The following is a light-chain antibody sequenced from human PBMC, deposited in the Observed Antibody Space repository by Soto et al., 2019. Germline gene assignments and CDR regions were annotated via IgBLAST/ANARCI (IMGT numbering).Light chain of an antibody. CDR1: QSINRW. Sequence: DIQMTQSPSTLSASVGDRVTITCRASQSINRWLAWYQQKPGRAPKLLIYDASTLESGVPSRFSGSGSETEFTLTISRLQPDDFETYFCHSRAFGQGTRLEIK. CDR3: HSRA. J-gene: IGKJ5*01. CDR2: DAS. V-gene: IGKV1-5*01.